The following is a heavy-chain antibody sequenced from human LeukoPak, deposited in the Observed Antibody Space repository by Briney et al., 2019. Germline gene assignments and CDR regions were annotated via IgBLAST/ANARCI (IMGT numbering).Heavy chain of an antibody. CDR1: GGTFSSYA. CDR2: IIPIFGTA. J-gene: IGHJ4*02. V-gene: IGHV1-69*06. D-gene: IGHD3-16*01. CDR3: ARDNDSRDLPHFDY. Sequence: GASVKVSCKASGGTFSSYAISWVRQAPGQGLEWMGGIIPIFGTANYAQKFRGRVTITADKSTRTAYMELSSLRSEDTAVYYYARDNDSRDLPHFDYWGQGTLVTVSS.